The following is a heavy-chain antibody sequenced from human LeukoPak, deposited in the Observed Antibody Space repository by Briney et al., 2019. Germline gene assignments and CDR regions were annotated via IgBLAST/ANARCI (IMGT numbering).Heavy chain of an antibody. CDR3: AREYCSGGRCQYYFDY. J-gene: IGHJ4*02. CDR2: ISSDGGSP. CDR1: GFTFSSYA. Sequence: GGSLRLSCAASGFTFSSYAMHWVRQAPGKGLEYVSGISSDGGSPFHVNSVKGRFTISRENSKDRLYLQMGSLRAEDMAVYYCAREYCSGGRCQYYFDYWGQGTLVTVSS. V-gene: IGHV3-64*01. D-gene: IGHD2-15*01.